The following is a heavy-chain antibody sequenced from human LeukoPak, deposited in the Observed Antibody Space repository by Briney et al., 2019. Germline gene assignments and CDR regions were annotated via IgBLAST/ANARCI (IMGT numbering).Heavy chain of an antibody. CDR3: AALGGDLYYFDY. J-gene: IGHJ4*02. V-gene: IGHV1-69*06. Sequence: GASVKVSCKASGYTFTSYAMNWVRQAPGQGLEWMGGIIPIFGTANYAQKFQGRVTITADKSTSTAYMELSSLRSEDTAVYYCAALGGDLYYFDYWGQGTLVTVSS. D-gene: IGHD3-16*01. CDR1: GYTFTSYA. CDR2: IIPIFGTA.